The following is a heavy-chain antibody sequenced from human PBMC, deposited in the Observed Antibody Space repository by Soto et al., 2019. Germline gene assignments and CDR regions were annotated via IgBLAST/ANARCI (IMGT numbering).Heavy chain of an antibody. CDR2: IIPIFGTA. CDR3: ARDYYDSSGYFLLGRGFDY. Sequence: QVQLVQSGAEVKKPGSSVKVSCKASGGTFSSYAISWVRQAPGQGLEWMGGIIPIFGTANYAQKFQGRVTITADESPSTDYMELSSLRSEDTAVYYCARDYYDSSGYFLLGRGFDYWGQGTLVTVSS. D-gene: IGHD3-22*01. V-gene: IGHV1-69*12. CDR1: GGTFSSYA. J-gene: IGHJ4*02.